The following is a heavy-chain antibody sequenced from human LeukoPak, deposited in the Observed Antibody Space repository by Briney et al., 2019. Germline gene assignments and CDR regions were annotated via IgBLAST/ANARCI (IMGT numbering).Heavy chain of an antibody. Sequence: GGSLRPCCAASGFIFSSYAMSWVRQAPGKGLEWVSAISGSGGSTYYADSVKGRFTISSDNSKNKLYLQMNSLRAEDTAVYYCAKDLLEGSGTYYFDYWGQGTLVTVSS. CDR1: GFIFSSYA. V-gene: IGHV3-23*01. CDR2: ISGSGGST. CDR3: AKDLLEGSGTYYFDY. D-gene: IGHD3-10*01. J-gene: IGHJ4*02.